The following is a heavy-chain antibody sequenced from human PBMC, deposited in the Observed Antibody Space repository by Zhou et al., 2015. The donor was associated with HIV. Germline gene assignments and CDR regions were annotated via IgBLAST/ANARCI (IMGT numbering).Heavy chain of an antibody. D-gene: IGHD2-8*01. CDR1: GGTFSSYA. CDR3: ARPSVAGGTSYYYGMDV. Sequence: QVQLVQSGAEVKKPGSSVKVSCKASGGTFSSYAISWVRQAPGQGLEWMGGIIPIFGTANYAQKFQGRVTITADKSTSTAYMELSSLRSEDTAVYYCARPSVAGGTSYYYGMDVWGQGTTVTVSS. J-gene: IGHJ6*02. V-gene: IGHV1-69*06. CDR2: IIPIFGTA.